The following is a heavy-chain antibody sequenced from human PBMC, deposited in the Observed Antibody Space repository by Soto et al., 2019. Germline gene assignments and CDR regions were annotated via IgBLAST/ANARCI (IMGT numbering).Heavy chain of an antibody. CDR3: AGARIRGGFDD. CDR1: GFTVSSNY. D-gene: IGHD3-10*01. Sequence: GGSLRLSCAASGFTVSSNYMSWVRQAPGKGLEWVSVISNNGNTYYADSVKGRFTISRDNSMNTLYLQMNSLRVEDTALYYCAGARIRGGFDDWGQGTLVTVSS. J-gene: IGHJ4*02. V-gene: IGHV3-66*01. CDR2: ISNNGNT.